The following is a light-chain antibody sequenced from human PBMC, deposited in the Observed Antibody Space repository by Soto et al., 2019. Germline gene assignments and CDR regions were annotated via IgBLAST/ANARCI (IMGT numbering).Light chain of an antibody. CDR3: AAWYDGLNSWL. V-gene: IGLV1-44*01. CDR1: SSNIGSNP. Sequence: QAVVTQPPSASGTPGQRVTISCSGSSSNIGSNPVHWYQQVPGTAPKLLIHNNNQRPSGVPARFSGAKSGTSASLVISGLQSAEEAAYYCAAWYDGLNSWLFGGGTKLTVL. J-gene: IGLJ2*01. CDR2: NNN.